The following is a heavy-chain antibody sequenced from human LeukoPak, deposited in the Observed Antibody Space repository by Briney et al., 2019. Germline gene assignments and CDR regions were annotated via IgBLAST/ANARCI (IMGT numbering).Heavy chain of an antibody. J-gene: IGHJ4*02. D-gene: IGHD6-25*01. V-gene: IGHV3-30*02. CDR1: GFTFNKYN. CDR2: INYDGESK. Sequence: PGGSLRLSCAASGFTFNKYNMHWIRQAPGKGLEWVAFINYDGESKSNADAVKGRFTISRDNSKNTLDLRMNSLRAEDTALYYCAKDSSGWAFDYWGQGTLVTVSS. CDR3: AKDSSGWAFDY.